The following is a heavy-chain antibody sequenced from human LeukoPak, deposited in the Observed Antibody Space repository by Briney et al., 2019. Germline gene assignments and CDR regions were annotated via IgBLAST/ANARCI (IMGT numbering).Heavy chain of an antibody. CDR2: IKHDGSVK. D-gene: IGHD7-27*01. V-gene: IGHV3-7*05. Sequence: GGSLRLSCAASGFTFSTYWMNWVRQAPGKGLEWVANIKHDGSVKNYVDSVRGRFNISRDNAKNSLYLQMNSLRVEDTALYYCATHWGPREWGQGTLVTVSS. CDR1: GFTFSTYW. CDR3: ATHWGPRE. J-gene: IGHJ4*02.